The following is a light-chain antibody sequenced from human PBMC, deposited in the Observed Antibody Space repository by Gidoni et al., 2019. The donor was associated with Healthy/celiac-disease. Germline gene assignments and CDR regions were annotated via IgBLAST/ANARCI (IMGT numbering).Light chain of an antibody. Sequence: ELALTQSPATLSLSPGDRSTLACRASQSVSSYLAWYQQKPGQAPRLLIYDASNRATGIPARFSGSGSGTDFTLTISSLEPEDFAVYYCQQSSNWPLTFXGXTKVEIK. J-gene: IGKJ4*01. CDR1: QSVSSY. CDR2: DAS. CDR3: QQSSNWPLT. V-gene: IGKV3-11*01.